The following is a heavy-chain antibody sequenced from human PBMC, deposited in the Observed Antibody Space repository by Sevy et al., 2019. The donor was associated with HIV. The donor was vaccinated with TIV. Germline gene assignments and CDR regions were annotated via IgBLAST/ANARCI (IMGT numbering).Heavy chain of an antibody. CDR3: ARGGYSYGYSILYYFDY. CDR1: GYTFTSYG. J-gene: IGHJ4*02. Sequence: ASMKVSCKASGYTFTSYGISWVRQAPGQGLEWMGWISAYNGNTNYAQKLQGRVTMTTDTSTSTAYMELRSLRSDDTAVYYCARGGYSYGYSILYYFDYWGQGTLVTVSS. D-gene: IGHD5-18*01. CDR2: ISAYNGNT. V-gene: IGHV1-18*01.